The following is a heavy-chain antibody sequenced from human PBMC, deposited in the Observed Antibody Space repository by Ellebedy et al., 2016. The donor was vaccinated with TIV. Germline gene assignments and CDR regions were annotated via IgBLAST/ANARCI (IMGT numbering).Heavy chain of an antibody. J-gene: IGHJ5*02. Sequence: GGSLRLXXAASGFTFSAYAMGWVRQAPGKGLQWVSGITGSAVGTYYADSMKGRFTISRDNSKNTLYLQMNSLRAEDTAVYYCAKDLVGDIVVGVLNRSKGRSWGQGTLVTVSS. CDR2: ITGSAVGT. CDR3: AKDLVGDIVVGVLNRSKGRS. CDR1: GFTFSAYA. D-gene: IGHD2-15*01. V-gene: IGHV3-23*01.